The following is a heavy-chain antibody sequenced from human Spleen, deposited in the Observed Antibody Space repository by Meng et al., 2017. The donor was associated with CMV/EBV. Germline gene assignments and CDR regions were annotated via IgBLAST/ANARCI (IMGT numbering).Heavy chain of an antibody. D-gene: IGHD5-12*01. CDR1: GYTFTGYY. CDR2: INPNSGGT. Sequence: ASVQVSCKASGYTFTGYYMHWVRRAPGQGLEWMGWINPNSGGTNYAQKFQGRVTMTRDTSISTAYMELSRLRTDDTAVYYCARGRGANVATIGDYWGRGTLVTVSS. J-gene: IGHJ4*02. V-gene: IGHV1-2*02. CDR3: ARGRGANVATIGDY.